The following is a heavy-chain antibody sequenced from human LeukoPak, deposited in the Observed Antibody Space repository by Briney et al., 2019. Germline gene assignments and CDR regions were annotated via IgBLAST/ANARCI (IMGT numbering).Heavy chain of an antibody. V-gene: IGHV3-73*01. CDR2: IRSKANSYAT. D-gene: IGHD2-2*01. Sequence: GGSLRLSCAASGFTFSSYTIHWVRQASGKGLEWVGRIRSKANSYATAYAASVKGRFTISRDDSKNTAYLQMNSLKTEDTAVYYCTRPNLGYCSSTSCLGDYWGQGTLVTVSS. CDR1: GFTFSSYT. CDR3: TRPNLGYCSSTSCLGDY. J-gene: IGHJ4*02.